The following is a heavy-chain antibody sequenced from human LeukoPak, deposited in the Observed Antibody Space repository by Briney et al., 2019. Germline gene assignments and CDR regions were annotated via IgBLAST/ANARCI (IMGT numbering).Heavy chain of an antibody. CDR1: GGSVTSGNYY. Sequence: SQTLSLTCTVSGGSVTSGNYYWNWIRQPAGKGLEWIGRIYTNGGASYNPSLKSRVTISIDASKNQISLKLSSVTAADTAVYYCARDPPGYWGQGILVTVSS. V-gene: IGHV4-61*02. CDR2: IYTNGGA. J-gene: IGHJ4*02. CDR3: ARDPPGY.